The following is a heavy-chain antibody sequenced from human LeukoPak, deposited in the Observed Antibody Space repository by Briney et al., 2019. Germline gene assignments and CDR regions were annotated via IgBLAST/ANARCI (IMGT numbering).Heavy chain of an antibody. D-gene: IGHD6-19*01. CDR3: AILGYSSGWYYFDY. J-gene: IGHJ4*02. V-gene: IGHV5-51*01. Sequence: GESLKISCKGSGYSFTNYWIGWVRLMPEKGLEWMGIIYPGDSDTRYSPSFQGQVTISADKSINTAYLQWNSLKASDSATYYCAILGYSSGWYYFDYWGQGTLVTVSS. CDR1: GYSFTNYW. CDR2: IYPGDSDT.